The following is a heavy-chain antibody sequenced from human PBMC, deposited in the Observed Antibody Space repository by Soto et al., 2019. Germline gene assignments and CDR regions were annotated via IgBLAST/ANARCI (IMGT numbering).Heavy chain of an antibody. CDR2: ISPSNGDT. J-gene: IGHJ4*02. CDR3: ARTPRAQMIVLEAATRFDY. Sequence: ASVKVSCKASGYTFTTYGFNWVRQAPGQGLEWMGWISPSNGDTNYAQKFRGRVTLTTDTSTSTAYMELRSLTFDDTAVYYCARTPRAQMIVLEAATRFDYWGQGTLVTVSS. V-gene: IGHV1-18*04. CDR1: GYTFTTYG. D-gene: IGHD2-15*01.